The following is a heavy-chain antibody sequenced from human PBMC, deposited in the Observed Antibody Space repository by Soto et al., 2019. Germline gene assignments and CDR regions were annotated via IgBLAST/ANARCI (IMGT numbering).Heavy chain of an antibody. CDR2: ISGSGGST. Sequence: GGSLRLSCAASGFTFSSYAMSWVRQAPGKGLEWVSAISGSGGSTYYADSVKGRFTISRDNSKNTLYLQMNSLIAEDTAVYYCAKRLESGYGSPYYYYYGMDVWGQGTTVTVSS. V-gene: IGHV3-23*01. CDR1: GFTFSSYA. J-gene: IGHJ6*02. CDR3: AKRLESGYGSPYYYYYGMDV. D-gene: IGHD3-3*01.